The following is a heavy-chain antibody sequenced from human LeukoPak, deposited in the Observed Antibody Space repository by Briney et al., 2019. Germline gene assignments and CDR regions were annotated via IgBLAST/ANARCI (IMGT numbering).Heavy chain of an antibody. Sequence: SETLSLTCTVSGRSISSHYWSWIRQPPGKGLEWIGYIYYSGSTNYNPSLKSRVTISVDTSKNQFSLKLSSVTAADTAVYYCERVEVRGISYGPNYYYYYMDVWGKGTTVTVSS. D-gene: IGHD5-18*01. CDR1: GRSISSHY. J-gene: IGHJ6*03. CDR2: IYYSGST. CDR3: ERVEVRGISYGPNYYYYYMDV. V-gene: IGHV4-59*11.